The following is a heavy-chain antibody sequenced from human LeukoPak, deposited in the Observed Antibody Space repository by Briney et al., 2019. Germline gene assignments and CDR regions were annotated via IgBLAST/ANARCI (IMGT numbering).Heavy chain of an antibody. CDR2: IASDGSST. CDR1: GFTFSNYW. D-gene: IGHD4-23*01. V-gene: IGHV3-74*01. CDR3: ARGRPHGKEY. J-gene: IGHJ4*02. Sequence: GGSLRLSCAASGFTFSNYWMHWVRQAPGKGLVWVSRIASDGSSTTYADSVKGRFSISRDNAKNTLYLQMNSLRVEDTAVYYCARGRPHGKEYWGQGTLVTVSS.